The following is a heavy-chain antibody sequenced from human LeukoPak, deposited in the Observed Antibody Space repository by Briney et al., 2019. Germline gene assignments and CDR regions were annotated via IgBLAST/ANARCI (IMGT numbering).Heavy chain of an antibody. CDR2: IIPILGIA. CDR3: ARGYCSGGSCYSLMDV. D-gene: IGHD2-15*01. Sequence: SVKVSCKASGGTFSSYAISWVRQAPGQGLEWMGRIIPILGIANYAQKFQGRVTITADKSTSTAYMELSSLRSEDTAVYYCARGYCSGGSCYSLMDVWGQGTTVTVSS. CDR1: GGTFSSYA. J-gene: IGHJ6*02. V-gene: IGHV1-69*04.